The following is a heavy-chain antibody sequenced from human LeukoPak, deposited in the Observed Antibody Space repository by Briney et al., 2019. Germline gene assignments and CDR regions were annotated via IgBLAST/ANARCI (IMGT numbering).Heavy chain of an antibody. V-gene: IGHV4-39*07. CDR3: ARDQQWPEYYLDY. J-gene: IGHJ4*02. CDR2: VFYSGNT. D-gene: IGHD6-19*01. Sequence: SETLSLTCTVSGGSISSSSYYWGWIRQPPGKGLEWIGSVFYSGNTYYNPSLKSRVTISVDTSKNQFSLKVSSVNAADTAVYYCARDQQWPEYYLDYWGQGTLVTVSS. CDR1: GGSISSSSYY.